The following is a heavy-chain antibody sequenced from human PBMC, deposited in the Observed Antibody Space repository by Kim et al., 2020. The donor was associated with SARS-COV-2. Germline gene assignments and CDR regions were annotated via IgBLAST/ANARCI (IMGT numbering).Heavy chain of an antibody. D-gene: IGHD3-9*01. CDR1: GYTFTSYD. V-gene: IGHV1-8*01. Sequence: ASVKVSCKASGYTFTSYDINWVRQATGQGLEWMGWMNPNSGNTGYAQKFQGRVTMTRNTSISTAYMELSSLRSEDTAVYYCARAGELRYFDWLLYSHYYYYMDVWGKGTTVTVSS. CDR2: MNPNSGNT. CDR3: ARAGELRYFDWLLYSHYYYYMDV. J-gene: IGHJ6*03.